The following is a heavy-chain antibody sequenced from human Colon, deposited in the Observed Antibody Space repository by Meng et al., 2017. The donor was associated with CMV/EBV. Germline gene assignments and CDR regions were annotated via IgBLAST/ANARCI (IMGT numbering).Heavy chain of an antibody. J-gene: IGHJ3*02. Sequence: YTFTTYDHHWVRQATGQGLEWMAWMTPNSGNAAFAPKFQGRVSMTSDTSTSTAYMELSGLQFEDTAVYYCARGYYDDNGYNKYACDIWGQGTMVTVSS. CDR3: ARGYYDDNGYNKYACDI. V-gene: IGHV1-8*02. CDR1: YTFTTYD. CDR2: MTPNSGNA. D-gene: IGHD3-22*01.